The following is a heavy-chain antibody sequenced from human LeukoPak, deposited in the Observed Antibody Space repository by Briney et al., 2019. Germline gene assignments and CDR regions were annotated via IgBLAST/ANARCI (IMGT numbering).Heavy chain of an antibody. CDR3: ARGWLAETTVVTPYNY. Sequence: SVKVSCKASGGSFSSHAINWVRQAPGQGLEWMGGIIPIFGTANYALKFQDRVTITAVESMSTVYMELSSLRSEDTAVYYCARGWLAETTVVTPYNYWGQGTLVTVSS. V-gene: IGHV1-69*13. J-gene: IGHJ4*02. CDR2: IIPIFGTA. CDR1: GGSFSSHA. D-gene: IGHD4-23*01.